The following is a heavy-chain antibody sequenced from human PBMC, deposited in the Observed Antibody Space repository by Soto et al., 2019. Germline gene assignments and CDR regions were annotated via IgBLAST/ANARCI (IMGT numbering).Heavy chain of an antibody. CDR3: ARGGIVVVPAADLNWFDP. J-gene: IGHJ5*02. Sequence: PSETLSLTCTVSGGSISSSSYYWGWIRQPPGKGLEWIGSIYYSGSTYYNPSLKSRVTISVDTSKNQFSLKLSSVTAADTAVYYCARGGIVVVPAADLNWFDPWGQGTLVTVSS. V-gene: IGHV4-39*01. CDR2: IYYSGST. CDR1: GGSISSSSYY. D-gene: IGHD2-2*01.